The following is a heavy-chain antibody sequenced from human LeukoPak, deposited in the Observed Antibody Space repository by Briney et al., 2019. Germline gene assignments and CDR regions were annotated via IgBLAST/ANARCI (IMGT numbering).Heavy chain of an antibody. J-gene: IGHJ5*02. CDR1: GYTFTGYY. CDR3: ARLLYYYGSGSLSNWFDP. D-gene: IGHD3-10*01. CDR2: INPNSGGT. Sequence: ASVKVSCKASGYTFTGYYMHWVRQAPGQGLEWMGWINPNSGGTNYAQKLQGRVTMTTDTSTSTAYMELRSLRSDDTAVYYCARLLYYYGSGSLSNWFDPWGQGTLVTASS. V-gene: IGHV1-2*02.